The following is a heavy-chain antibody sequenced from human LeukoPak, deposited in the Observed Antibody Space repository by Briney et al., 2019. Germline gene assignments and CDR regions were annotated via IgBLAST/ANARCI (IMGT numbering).Heavy chain of an antibody. Sequence: QPGGSLRLSCAASGFTFSSYNMNWVRQAPGKGLEWVSSISYSSRARYYADSVKGRFTISRDNAKNSLYLQMNSLRAEDTAVYYCARGVHGDYSSDYWGQGTLVTVSS. CDR2: ISYSSRAR. J-gene: IGHJ4*02. D-gene: IGHD4-17*01. CDR3: ARGVHGDYSSDY. CDR1: GFTFSSYN. V-gene: IGHV3-48*04.